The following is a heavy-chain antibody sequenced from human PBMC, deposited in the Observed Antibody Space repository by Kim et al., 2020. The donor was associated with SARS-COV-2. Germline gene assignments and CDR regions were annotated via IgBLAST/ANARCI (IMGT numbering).Heavy chain of an antibody. D-gene: IGHD3-22*01. CDR1: GFTFSDYY. J-gene: IGHJ4*02. V-gene: IGHV3-11*06. CDR3: AREIHYYDSSEGGGFDY. CDR2: ISSSSSYT. Sequence: GGSLRLSCAASGFTFSDYYMSWIRQAPGKGLEWVSYISSSSSYTNYADSVKGRFTISRDNAKNSLYLQMNSLRAEDTAVYYCAREIHYYDSSEGGGFDYWGQGTLVTVSS.